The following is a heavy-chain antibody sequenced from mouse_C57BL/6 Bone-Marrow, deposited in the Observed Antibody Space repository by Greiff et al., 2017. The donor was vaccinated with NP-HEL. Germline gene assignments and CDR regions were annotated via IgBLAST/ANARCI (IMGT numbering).Heavy chain of an antibody. V-gene: IGHV1-64*01. CDR1: GYTFTSYW. CDR2: IHPNSGST. J-gene: IGHJ4*01. Sequence: QVQLQQPGAELVKPGASVKLSCKASGYTFTSYWMHWVKQRPGQGLEWIGMIHPNSGSTNYNEKFKSKATLTVDKSSSTAYMQLSSLTSEDSAVYYCARMDDDYAMDYWGQGTSVTVSS. CDR3: ARMDDDYAMDY.